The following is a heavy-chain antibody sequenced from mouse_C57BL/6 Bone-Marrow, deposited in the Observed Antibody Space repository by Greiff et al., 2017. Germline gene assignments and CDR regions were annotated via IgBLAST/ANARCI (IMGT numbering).Heavy chain of an antibody. D-gene: IGHD2-10*01. CDR2: IYPGDGDT. Sequence: QVQLQQSGPELVKPGASVTISCKASGYAFSSSWMNWVKQRPGKGLEWIGRIYPGDGDTNYNGKFKGKATLTADKSSSTAYMQLSSLTSEDSAVYFCARGLLLDYWGQGTTLTVSS. CDR1: GYAFSSSW. J-gene: IGHJ2*01. CDR3: ARGLLLDY. V-gene: IGHV1-82*01.